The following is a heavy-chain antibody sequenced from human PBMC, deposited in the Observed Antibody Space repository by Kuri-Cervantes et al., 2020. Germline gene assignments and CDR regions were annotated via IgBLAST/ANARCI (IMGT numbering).Heavy chain of an antibody. V-gene: IGHV4-61*08. CDR1: GGTISSGGYY. CDR2: IYYSGST. Sequence: GSLRLSCTVSGGTISSGGYYWSWIRQHPGKGLEWIGYIYYSGSTNYNPSLKSRVTISVDTSKNQFSLKLSSVTAADTAVYYCARGGAVAVYYWYFDLWGRGTLVTVSS. D-gene: IGHD6-19*01. CDR3: ARGGAVAVYYWYFDL. J-gene: IGHJ2*01.